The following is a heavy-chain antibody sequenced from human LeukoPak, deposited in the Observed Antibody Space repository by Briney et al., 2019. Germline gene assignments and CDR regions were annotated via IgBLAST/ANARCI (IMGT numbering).Heavy chain of an antibody. CDR2: ISYDGSNK. D-gene: IGHD6-13*01. CDR3: AKDGVIAAAGFFDY. J-gene: IGHJ4*02. V-gene: IGHV3-30*18. Sequence: PGRSLRLSCAASGFTFSSYGMHWVRQAPGKGLEWVAVISYDGSNKYYADSVKGRFTISRDNSKNTLYLQMNSLRAEDTAVYYCAKDGVIAAAGFFDYWGQGTLVTVSS. CDR1: GFTFSSYG.